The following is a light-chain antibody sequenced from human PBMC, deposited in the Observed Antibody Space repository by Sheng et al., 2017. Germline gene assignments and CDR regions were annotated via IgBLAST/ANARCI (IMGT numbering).Light chain of an antibody. CDR3: QSWDSDTAI. V-gene: IGLV3-1*01. CDR2: QNK. Sequence: SYELSQPPSVSVPPGQIATIACSGDKLGDRYASWYQQKPGQSPLLVMYQNKKRPSGIPERFSGSNSGNQVTLTISETQAMDEADYYCQSWDSDTAIFGGGTKLTVL. J-gene: IGLJ2*01. CDR1: KLGDRY.